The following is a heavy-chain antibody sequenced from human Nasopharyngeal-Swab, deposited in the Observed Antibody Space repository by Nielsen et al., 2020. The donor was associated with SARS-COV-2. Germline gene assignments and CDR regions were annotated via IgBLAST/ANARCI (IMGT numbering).Heavy chain of an antibody. CDR2: INAGNGNT. CDR1: GYTFTSYT. V-gene: IGHV1-3*01. Sequence: ASVKVSCKASGYTFTSYTMHWVRRAPGQRLEWMGWINAGNGNTKYSQKFQGRVTITRDTSASTAYMELSSLRSEDTAVFYCARDLRRGYSYGPTQYYFDYWGQGTLVTVSS. CDR3: ARDLRRGYSYGPTQYYFDY. D-gene: IGHD5-18*01. J-gene: IGHJ4*02.